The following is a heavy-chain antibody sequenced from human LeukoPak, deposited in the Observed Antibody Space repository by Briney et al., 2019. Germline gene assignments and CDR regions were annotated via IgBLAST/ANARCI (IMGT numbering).Heavy chain of an antibody. CDR3: AKEMDYYMDV. V-gene: IGHV3-30*02. CDR2: IRYDGSNE. CDR1: GFTFSSYT. D-gene: IGHD2-8*01. Sequence: GGSLRLSCAASGFTFSSYTMHWVRQAPGKGLEWVAFIRYDGSNEYFADSVKGRFTISRDNSKNTVYLQMNSLRPEDTAVYYCAKEMDYYMDVWGKGTTVTISS. J-gene: IGHJ6*03.